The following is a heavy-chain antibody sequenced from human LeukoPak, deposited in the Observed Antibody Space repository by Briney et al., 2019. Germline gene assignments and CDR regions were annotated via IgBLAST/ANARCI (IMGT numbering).Heavy chain of an antibody. CDR2: TYYRSKWYN. D-gene: IGHD3-22*01. CDR1: GDSVSSNSAA. Sequence: SQTLSLTCAISGDSVSSNSAAWNWIRQSPSRGLEWLGRTYYRSKWYNDYAVSVKSRITINPDTSKNQFSLQLNSVTPEDTAVYYCAREGYDSSHLAVHDAFDIWGQGTMVTVSS. J-gene: IGHJ3*02. V-gene: IGHV6-1*01. CDR3: AREGYDSSHLAVHDAFDI.